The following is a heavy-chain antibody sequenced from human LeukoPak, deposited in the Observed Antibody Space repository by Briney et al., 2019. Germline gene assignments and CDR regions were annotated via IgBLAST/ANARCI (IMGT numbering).Heavy chain of an antibody. CDR1: GGSFSGYY. V-gene: IGHV4-34*01. CDR3: ARFGVVASGTNY. CDR2: INHSGST. Sequence: PSETLSLTCAVYGGSFSGYYWYWIRQPPGKGLEWIGEINHSGSTNYSPSLKSRVTISVDTSKNQFPLKLSSVTAADTAVYYCARFGVVASGTNYWGQGTLVTVSS. D-gene: IGHD6-13*01. J-gene: IGHJ4*02.